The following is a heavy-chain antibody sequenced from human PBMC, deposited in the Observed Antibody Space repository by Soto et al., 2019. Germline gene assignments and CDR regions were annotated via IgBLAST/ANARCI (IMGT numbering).Heavy chain of an antibody. CDR3: AKGMLIRGHHYMDA. CDR2: TYYRSKWYI. CDR1: GDSVSGNRAA. J-gene: IGHJ6*03. Sequence: SQTLSLTCVISGDSVSGNRAAWNWIRQSPSRGLEWLGRTYYRSKWYIEYAPSMQGRMTINPDTSKNQFSLQLNSVTPEDTAVYYCAKGMLIRGHHYMDAWGQGSSVTVSS. D-gene: IGHD3-10*01. V-gene: IGHV6-1*01.